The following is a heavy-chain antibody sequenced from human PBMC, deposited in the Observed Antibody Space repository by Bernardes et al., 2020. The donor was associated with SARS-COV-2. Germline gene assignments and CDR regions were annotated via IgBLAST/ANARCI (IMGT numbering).Heavy chain of an antibody. V-gene: IGHV1-24*01. J-gene: IGHJ4*02. D-gene: IGHD3-10*01. CDR3: VTGFGYYRPGSPLY. Sequence: ASVKVSCKVSGYTLTELAMHWVRQAPGKGLEWMGGFDPEDGETIYAQKFQGRVTMTEDTSTDTAYMELSSLRSEDTAVYYCVTGFGYYRPGSPLYWGQGTIVPVSS. CDR1: GYTLTELA. CDR2: FDPEDGET.